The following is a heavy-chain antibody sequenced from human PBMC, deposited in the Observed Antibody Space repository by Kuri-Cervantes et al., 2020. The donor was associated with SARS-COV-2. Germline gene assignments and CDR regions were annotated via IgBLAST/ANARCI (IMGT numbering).Heavy chain of an antibody. CDR2: INHSGST. D-gene: IGHD3-22*01. V-gene: IGHV4-34*01. Sequence: GSLRLSCAVYGGSFSGYYWSWIRQPPGKGLEWIGEINHSGSTNYNPSLKSRVTISVDTSKNQFSLKLSSVTAADTAVYYCARGGYDSSGYYYGLGFDYWGQGTLVTVSS. CDR1: GGSFSGYY. CDR3: ARGGYDSSGYYYGLGFDY. J-gene: IGHJ4*02.